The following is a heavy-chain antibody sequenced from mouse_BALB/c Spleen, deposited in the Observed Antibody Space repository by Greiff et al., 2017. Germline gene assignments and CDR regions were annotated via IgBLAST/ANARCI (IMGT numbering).Heavy chain of an antibody. V-gene: IGHV5-6-5*01. Sequence: EVNVVESGGGLVKPGGSLKLSCAASGFAFSSYDMSWVRQTPEKRLEWVASISSGGSTYYPDSVKGRFTISRDNARNILYLQMSSLRSEDTAMYYCAKFITTATYWGQGTLVTVSA. CDR3: AKFITTATY. D-gene: IGHD1-2*01. CDR1: GFAFSSYD. CDR2: ISSGGST. J-gene: IGHJ3*01.